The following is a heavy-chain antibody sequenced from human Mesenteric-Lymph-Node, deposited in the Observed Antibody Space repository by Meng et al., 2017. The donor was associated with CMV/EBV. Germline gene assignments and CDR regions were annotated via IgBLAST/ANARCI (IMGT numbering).Heavy chain of an antibody. CDR2: INTDGSST. Sequence: GGSLRLSCAASGFTFSNYWMHWVRQAPGKGLVWVSRINTDGSSTTYADSVKGRFTISRDNAKNSLYLQMNSLRAEDTAVYYCARSGYYGMDVWGQGTTVTVSS. J-gene: IGHJ6*02. CDR1: GFTFSNYW. CDR3: ARSGYYGMDV. V-gene: IGHV3-74*01.